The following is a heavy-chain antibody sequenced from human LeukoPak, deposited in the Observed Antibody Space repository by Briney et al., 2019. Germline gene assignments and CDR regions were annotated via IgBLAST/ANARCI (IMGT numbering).Heavy chain of an antibody. J-gene: IGHJ4*02. Sequence: SETLSLTCTVSGGSISSYYGSWIRQPPGKGLEWIGYISYAGSTNYNPSLKSRVTISLDTSKNQFSLNLNSVTAGDTAVYYCATHVGSSGWFDYWGQGTLVTVSS. V-gene: IGHV4-59*01. CDR2: ISYAGST. CDR1: GGSISSYY. CDR3: ATHVGSSGWFDY. D-gene: IGHD6-19*01.